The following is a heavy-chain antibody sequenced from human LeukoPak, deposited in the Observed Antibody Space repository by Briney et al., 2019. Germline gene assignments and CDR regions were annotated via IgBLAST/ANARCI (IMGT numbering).Heavy chain of an antibody. CDR2: INHSGST. J-gene: IGHJ5*02. CDR3: AKGDTVTRGNWFDP. V-gene: IGHV4-39*07. D-gene: IGHD4-17*01. Sequence: PLETLSLTCTVSGGSVSSSTYFWGWIRQPPGKGLEWIGEINHSGSTNYNPSLKSRVTISVDKSKNQFSLKLSSVTAADTAVYYCAKGDTVTRGNWFDPWGQGTLVTVSS. CDR1: GGSVSSSTYF.